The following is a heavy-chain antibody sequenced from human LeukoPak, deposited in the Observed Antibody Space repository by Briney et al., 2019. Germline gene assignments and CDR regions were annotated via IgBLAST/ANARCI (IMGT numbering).Heavy chain of an antibody. CDR1: GFALSSRW. Sequence: GGSLRLSCAASGFALSSRWMTWVRQVRGRGPEWVANVNRDGSETYYLDSVKGRFTISKDNAKNSLYLQMNSLRAEDTALYHCARNNGMDVWGQGTTVIVSS. CDR2: VNRDGSET. J-gene: IGHJ6*02. V-gene: IGHV3-7*03. CDR3: ARNNGMDV.